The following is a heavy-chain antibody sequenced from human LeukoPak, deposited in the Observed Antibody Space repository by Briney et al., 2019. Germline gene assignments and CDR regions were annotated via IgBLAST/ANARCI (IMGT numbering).Heavy chain of an antibody. CDR3: ARGYYGSGSYSDY. D-gene: IGHD3-10*01. CDR2: ISSSSSYI. Sequence: GGSLRLSCAASGFTFSSYSMNWVCQAPGKGLEWVSSISSSSSYIYYADSVKGRFTISRDNAKNSLYLQMNSLRAEDTAVYYCARGYYGSGSYSDYWGQGTLVTVSS. V-gene: IGHV3-21*01. J-gene: IGHJ4*02. CDR1: GFTFSSYS.